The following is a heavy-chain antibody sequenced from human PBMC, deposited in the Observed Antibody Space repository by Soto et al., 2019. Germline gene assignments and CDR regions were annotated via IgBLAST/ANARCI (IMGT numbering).Heavy chain of an antibody. D-gene: IGHD1-20*01. CDR1: GGSISSNNW. Sequence: QVQLQESGPGQVKPSGTLSLTCAVSGGSISSNNWWSWVRQPPGKGLEWIGEIYHSGSTNYNPSLKGRVTMSVDKSQSQFSLNLGSVTAADTAVYYCAGQVDTTFTYNYWGQGTLVTVSS. V-gene: IGHV4-4*02. CDR2: IYHSGST. CDR3: AGQVDTTFTYNY. J-gene: IGHJ4*02.